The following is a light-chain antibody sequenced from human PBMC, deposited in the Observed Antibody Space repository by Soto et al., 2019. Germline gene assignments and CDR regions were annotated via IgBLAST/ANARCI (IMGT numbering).Light chain of an antibody. J-gene: IGKJ1*01. CDR2: EAS. CDR3: QQYNGYWT. Sequence: DIQMTQSPSTLSASVGDRVTITCRASQSISDSLAWYQQKPGKAPKLLIYEASNLKSGVPSRFSGSGCGTEYTLTSSSLQPDVFASYYCQQYNGYWTFGQGTKVEIK. CDR1: QSISDS. V-gene: IGKV1-5*03.